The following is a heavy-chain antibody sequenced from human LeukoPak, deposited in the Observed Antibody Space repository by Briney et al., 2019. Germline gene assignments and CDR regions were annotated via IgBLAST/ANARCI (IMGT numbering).Heavy chain of an antibody. Sequence: PGGSLRLSCAASGFTFSSYGMHWVRQAPGKGLEWVAVISYDGSNKYYADSVKGRFTISRDSSKNTLYLQMNSLRAEDTAVYYCAKVGFDYWGQGTLVTVSS. CDR1: GFTFSSYG. V-gene: IGHV3-30*18. CDR2: ISYDGSNK. D-gene: IGHD3-10*01. CDR3: AKVGFDY. J-gene: IGHJ4*02.